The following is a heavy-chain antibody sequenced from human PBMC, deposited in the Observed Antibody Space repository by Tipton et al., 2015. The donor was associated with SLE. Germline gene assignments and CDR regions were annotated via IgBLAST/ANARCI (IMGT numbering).Heavy chain of an antibody. D-gene: IGHD3-3*01. CDR1: GGSISSSGLY. V-gene: IGHV4-39*07. J-gene: IGHJ4*02. CDR2: VYYRGST. Sequence: TLSLTCTVSGGSISSSGLYWGWIRQPPGKGLQWIGSVYYRGSTYYNPSLNSRLTLSVDTSKNQFSLKLSSVTAADTAIYFCARENYDFWSSRVTVAFDLWGQGTLVTVSP. CDR3: ARENYDFWSSRVTVAFDL.